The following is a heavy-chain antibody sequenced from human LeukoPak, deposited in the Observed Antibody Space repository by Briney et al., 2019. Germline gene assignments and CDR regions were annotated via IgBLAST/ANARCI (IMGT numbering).Heavy chain of an antibody. D-gene: IGHD3-22*01. CDR3: ARDPGSGYYSSNFDY. Sequence: ASVKVSCKASGYTFTGYYMHWVRQAPGQGLEWMGWINPNSGGTNYAQKFQGRVTMTRDTSISTAYMELIRLRSDDTAVYYCARDPGSGYYSSNFDYWGQGTLVTVSS. CDR2: INPNSGGT. J-gene: IGHJ4*02. V-gene: IGHV1-2*02. CDR1: GYTFTGYY.